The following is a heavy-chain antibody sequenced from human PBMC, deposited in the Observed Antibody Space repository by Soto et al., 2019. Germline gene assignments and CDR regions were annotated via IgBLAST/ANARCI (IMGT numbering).Heavy chain of an antibody. Sequence: PSETLSLTCTVSGGSISSHYWSWVRQAPGKGQEWIGHIYYRGSTTYNPSLRSRSTISVDTSNNQFSLKLNSVTTADTAVYYCARDGREASGMDVWGQGTKVTVSS. CDR3: ARDGREASGMDV. J-gene: IGHJ6*02. D-gene: IGHD1-26*01. V-gene: IGHV4-59*11. CDR1: GGSISSHY. CDR2: IYYRGST.